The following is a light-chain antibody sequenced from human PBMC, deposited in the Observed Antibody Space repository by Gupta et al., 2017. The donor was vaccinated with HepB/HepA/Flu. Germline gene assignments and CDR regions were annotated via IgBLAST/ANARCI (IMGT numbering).Light chain of an antibody. CDR1: QSVANY. CDR3: PQRSNLNT. J-gene: IGKJ2*01. V-gene: IGKV3-11*01. CDR2: DAS. Sequence: PGERATLSCRASQSVANYIDWYQQKPGQAPRLLIYDASNSATGIPDRFSGSGSGTDFTLTRSRRENEDFAIYYGPQRSNLNTFGQGTKLEIK.